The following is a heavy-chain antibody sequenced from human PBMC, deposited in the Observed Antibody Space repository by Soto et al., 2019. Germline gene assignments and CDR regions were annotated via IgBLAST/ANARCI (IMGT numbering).Heavy chain of an antibody. D-gene: IGHD2-15*01. CDR2: ISWNSGSI. Sequence: PGGSLRLSCAASGFTFDDYAMHWVRQAPGKGLEWVSGISWNSGSIGYADSVKGRFTISRDNAKNSLYLQMNSLRAEDTAVYYCASAVVAAAKYGAFDIWGQGTMVTVSS. V-gene: IGHV3-9*01. J-gene: IGHJ3*02. CDR1: GFTFDDYA. CDR3: ASAVVAAAKYGAFDI.